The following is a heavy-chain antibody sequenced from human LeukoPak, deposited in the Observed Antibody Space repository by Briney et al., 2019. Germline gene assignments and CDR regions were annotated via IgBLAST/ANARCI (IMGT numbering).Heavy chain of an antibody. CDR3: ARAGVEYSYGNWFDP. Sequence: GGSLRLSCAASGFTFSSYAMHWVRQAPGKGLGWVAVISYDGSNKYYADSVKGRFTISRDNSKNTLYLQMNSLRAEDTAVYYCARAGVEYSYGNWFDPWGQGTLVTVSS. CDR2: ISYDGSNK. CDR1: GFTFSSYA. V-gene: IGHV3-30-3*01. D-gene: IGHD5-18*01. J-gene: IGHJ5*02.